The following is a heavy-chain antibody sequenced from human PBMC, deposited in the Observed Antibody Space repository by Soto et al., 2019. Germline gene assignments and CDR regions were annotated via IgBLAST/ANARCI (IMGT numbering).Heavy chain of an antibody. D-gene: IGHD1-26*01. CDR2: IIPIFGTA. CDR3: ARRAVGANTPLHDY. V-gene: IGHV1-69*13. CDR1: RGTFRSCA. Sequence: GASMNVSCQASRGTFRSCALSWLRQAPGQGLEWMGGIIPIFGTANYAQKFQGRVTITADESTSTAYMELSSLRSEDTAVYYCARRAVGANTPLHDYWGQGTLGTVYS. J-gene: IGHJ4*02.